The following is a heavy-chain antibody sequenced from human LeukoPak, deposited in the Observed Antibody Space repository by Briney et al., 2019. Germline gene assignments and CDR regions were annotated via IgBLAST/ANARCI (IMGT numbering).Heavy chain of an antibody. J-gene: IGHJ4*02. CDR3: ARTRDSGSSDV. V-gene: IGHV4-4*07. Sequence: PSETLSLTCTVSGGSIINYYWSWIRQPAGKGLEWIGRIHTNGNTNDNPSLKSRITMSVDVSKNQISLRLSSVTAADTAVYYCARTRDSGSSDVWGQGTLVTVSS. CDR1: GGSIINYY. D-gene: IGHD3-10*01. CDR2: IHTNGNT.